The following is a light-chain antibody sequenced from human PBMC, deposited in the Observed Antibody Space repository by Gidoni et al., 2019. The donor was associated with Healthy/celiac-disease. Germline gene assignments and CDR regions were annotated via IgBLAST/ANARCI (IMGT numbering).Light chain of an antibody. CDR1: SSDVGGYNY. J-gene: IGLJ2*01. V-gene: IGLV2-8*01. CDR3: SSYAGYIVV. Sequence: QSALTQPPSASGSPGQSVTISCTGTSSDVGGYNYVSWYQQHPGKAPKLMIYEVSTRPSGVPDRFSGSKSGNTASLTVSGLQAEDEADYYCSSYAGYIVVFGGGTKLTVL. CDR2: EVS.